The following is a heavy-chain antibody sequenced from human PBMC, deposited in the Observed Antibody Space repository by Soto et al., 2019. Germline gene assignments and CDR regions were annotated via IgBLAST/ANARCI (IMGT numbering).Heavy chain of an antibody. Sequence: SETLSLTCAVYGGSFSGYYWSWIRQPPGKGLEWIGEINHSGSTNYNPSLKSRVTISVDTSKNQFSLKLSSVTATDTAVYYCARQYGSGFMDVWGQGTTVT. CDR1: GGSFSGYY. J-gene: IGHJ6*02. CDR2: INHSGST. CDR3: ARQYGSGFMDV. D-gene: IGHD3-10*01. V-gene: IGHV4-34*01.